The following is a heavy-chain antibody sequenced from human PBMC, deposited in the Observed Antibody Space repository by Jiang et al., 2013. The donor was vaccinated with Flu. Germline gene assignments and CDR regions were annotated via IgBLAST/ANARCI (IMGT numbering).Heavy chain of an antibody. Sequence: SSISSSSSYIYYADSVKGRFTISRDNAKNSLYLQMNSLRAEDTAVYYCARVRITMVRGVIMVSDYWGQGTLVTVSS. V-gene: IGHV3-21*01. D-gene: IGHD3-10*01. CDR2: ISSSSSYI. CDR3: ARVRITMVRGVIMVSDY. J-gene: IGHJ4*02.